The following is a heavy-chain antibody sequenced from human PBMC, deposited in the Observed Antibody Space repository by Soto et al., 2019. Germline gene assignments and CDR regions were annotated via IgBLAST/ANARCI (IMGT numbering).Heavy chain of an antibody. D-gene: IGHD3-16*02. Sequence: SVKVSCKASGCTFSSYAISWVRPAPGQGLEWMGGIIPIFGTANYAQKFQGRVTITADESTSTAYMELSSLRSEDTAVYYCAGYRLSYYYYNYGMDVWGQGTTDTVSS. J-gene: IGHJ6*02. CDR3: AGYRLSYYYYNYGMDV. V-gene: IGHV1-69*01. CDR1: GCTFSSYA. CDR2: IIPIFGTA.